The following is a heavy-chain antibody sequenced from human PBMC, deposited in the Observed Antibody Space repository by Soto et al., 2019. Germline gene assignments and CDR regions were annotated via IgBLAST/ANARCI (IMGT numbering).Heavy chain of an antibody. Sequence: SETLSLTCTVSGGSLSSSSYYWGWIRQPPGKGLEWIGSIYYSGSTYYNPSLKSRVTISVDTSKNQFSLKLSSVTAADTAVYYCARQIGSLFLIAVAAIDYWGQGTLVTVSS. D-gene: IGHD6-19*01. CDR3: ARQIGSLFLIAVAAIDY. CDR2: IYYSGST. V-gene: IGHV4-39*01. J-gene: IGHJ4*02. CDR1: GGSLSSSSYY.